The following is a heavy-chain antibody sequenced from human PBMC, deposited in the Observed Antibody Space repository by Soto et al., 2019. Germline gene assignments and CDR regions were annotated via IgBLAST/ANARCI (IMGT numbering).Heavy chain of an antibody. CDR3: ARDSSSSYYYYGMDV. J-gene: IGHJ6*02. V-gene: IGHV1-46*01. Sequence: XSVKVSCKASGYTFASYYMHWVRQAPGQGLEWMGIINPSGGSTSYAQKFQGRVTMTRDTSTSTVYMELSSLRSEDTAVYYCARDSSSSYYYYGMDVWGQETTVTSP. CDR2: INPSGGST. D-gene: IGHD6-6*01. CDR1: GYTFASYY.